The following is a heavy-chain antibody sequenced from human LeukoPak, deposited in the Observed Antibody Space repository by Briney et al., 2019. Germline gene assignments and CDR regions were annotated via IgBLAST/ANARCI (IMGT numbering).Heavy chain of an antibody. D-gene: IGHD6-19*01. Sequence: ASVKVSCKASGYTSTSYGISWVRQAPGQGLEWMGWINAYNGNTNYAQKLQGRVTMTTDTSTSTAYVELRSLRSDDTAVYYCARVFGAVAGMWDYWGQGTLVTVSS. J-gene: IGHJ4*02. CDR2: INAYNGNT. CDR3: ARVFGAVAGMWDY. V-gene: IGHV1-18*01. CDR1: GYTSTSYG.